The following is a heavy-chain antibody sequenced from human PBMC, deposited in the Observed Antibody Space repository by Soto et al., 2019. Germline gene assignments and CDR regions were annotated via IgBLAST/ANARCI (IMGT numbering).Heavy chain of an antibody. J-gene: IGHJ1*01. CDR2: ISYDGSNK. V-gene: IGHV3-30-3*01. Sequence: GESLKISCAASGFTFSSYAMHWVRQAPGKGLEWVAVISYDGSNKYYADSVKGRFTISRDNSKNTLYLQMNSLRAEDTAVYYCARAFLAAAGTQEFQHWGQGTLVTVSS. CDR1: GFTFSSYA. D-gene: IGHD6-13*01. CDR3: ARAFLAAAGTQEFQH.